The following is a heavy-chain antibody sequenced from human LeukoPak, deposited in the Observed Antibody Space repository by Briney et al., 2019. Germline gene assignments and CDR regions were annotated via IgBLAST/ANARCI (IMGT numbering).Heavy chain of an antibody. Sequence: PGGSLRLSCAASGFTFSNPAMYWVRQAPGKGLEFVSVISTNGDRTYYADSVKGRFTISRDNSKNTLYLQMGSLRADDMAVYYCARGVAISSSGWYDTFDYWGQGALVTISS. J-gene: IGHJ4*02. V-gene: IGHV3-64*02. CDR1: GFTFSNPA. CDR2: ISTNGDRT. CDR3: ARGVAISSSGWYDTFDY. D-gene: IGHD6-19*01.